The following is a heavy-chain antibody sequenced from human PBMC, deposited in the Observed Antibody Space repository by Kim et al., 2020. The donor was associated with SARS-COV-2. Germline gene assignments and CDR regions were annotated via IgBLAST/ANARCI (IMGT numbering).Heavy chain of an antibody. D-gene: IGHD2-2*01. J-gene: IGHJ3*02. V-gene: IGHV3-48*01. CDR1: GFTFSSYS. Sequence: GGSLRLSCAASGFTFSSYSMNWVRQAPGKGLEWVSYISSSSSTIYYADSVKGRFTISRDNAKNSLYLQMNSLRAEDTAVYYCARASFFVVALDAFDIWGQGTMVTVSS. CDR3: ARASFFVVALDAFDI. CDR2: ISSSSSTI.